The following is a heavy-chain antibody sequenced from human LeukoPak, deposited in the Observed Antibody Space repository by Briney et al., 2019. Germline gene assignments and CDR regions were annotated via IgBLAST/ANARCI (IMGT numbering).Heavy chain of an antibody. CDR2: INHSGST. V-gene: IGHV4-34*01. J-gene: IGHJ6*03. D-gene: IGHD4-11*01. CDR1: GGSFSGYY. Sequence: SETLSLTCAVHGGSFSGYYWSWIRQPPGKGLEWIGEINHSGSTNYNPSLKSRVTISVDTSKNQFSLKLSSVTVADTAVYYCAREHYSILRSNYYYMDVWGKGTTVTVSS. CDR3: AREHYSILRSNYYYMDV.